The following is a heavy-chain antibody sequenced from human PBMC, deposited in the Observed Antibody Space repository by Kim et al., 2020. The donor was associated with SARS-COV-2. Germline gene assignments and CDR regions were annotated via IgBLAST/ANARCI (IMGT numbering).Heavy chain of an antibody. J-gene: IGHJ4*02. V-gene: IGHV3-23*01. CDR3: AKHYGSRNGTDYFDY. CDR2: ISGSGAHT. D-gene: IGHD3-10*01. Sequence: GGSLRLSCAASGFTFSDYAMSWVRQAPGKGLNWVAGISGSGAHTYYTDSVTGRFTISRDNSKSTLYLEMVSLRAEDTAVYYCAKHYGSRNGTDYFDYWGPGTQVTVS. CDR1: GFTFSDYA.